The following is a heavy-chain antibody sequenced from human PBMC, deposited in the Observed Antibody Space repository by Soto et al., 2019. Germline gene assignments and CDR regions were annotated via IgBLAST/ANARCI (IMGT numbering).Heavy chain of an antibody. CDR3: ARVRCFNGLCHTADYGMDV. CDR2: IIPISGTT. D-gene: IGHD2-8*01. J-gene: IGHJ6*02. Sequence: SVKVSCKASGDVFRSYGINWVRQAPGQGLDWMGGIIPISGTTNYAQKFQGRVAITADESTDTVYMELSRLRSEDTAVYFCARVRCFNGLCHTADYGMDVWCQGTMVTVSS. CDR1: GDVFRSYG. V-gene: IGHV1-69*13.